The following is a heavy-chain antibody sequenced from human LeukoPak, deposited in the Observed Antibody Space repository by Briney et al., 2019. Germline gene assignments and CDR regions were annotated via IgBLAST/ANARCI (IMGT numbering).Heavy chain of an antibody. V-gene: IGHV3-15*01. CDR1: GFTFSNAW. CDR3: ARDRSPFYYFDY. Sequence: GGSLRLSCAASGFTFSNAWMSWVRQAPGKGLEWVARIKSKSDGETTDHAAPVKGRFTISRDDSKNTLYLQMNSLRAEDTAVYYCARDRSPFYYFDYWGQGTLVTVSS. J-gene: IGHJ4*02. D-gene: IGHD3-3*01. CDR2: IKSKSDGETT.